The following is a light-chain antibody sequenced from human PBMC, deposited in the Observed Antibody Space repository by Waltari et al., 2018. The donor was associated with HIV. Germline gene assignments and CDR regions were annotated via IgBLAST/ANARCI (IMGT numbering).Light chain of an antibody. CDR2: GAS. V-gene: IGKV3-15*01. Sequence: EIVMTQSPATLSVSPGERATLSCRASQRVDGHLAWYQHKPGQAPRLLIYGASTRATGIPARFSGSGSGTDFTLTINSLQSEDFAVYYCQQYNNWPPAYTFGQGTKLEIK. CDR3: QQYNNWPPAYT. J-gene: IGKJ2*01. CDR1: QRVDGH.